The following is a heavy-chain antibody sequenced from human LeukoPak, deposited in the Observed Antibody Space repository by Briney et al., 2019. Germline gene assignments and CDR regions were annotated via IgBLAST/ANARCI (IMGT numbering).Heavy chain of an antibody. J-gene: IGHJ4*02. V-gene: IGHV1-2*02. CDR2: INPNSGGT. D-gene: IGHD3-10*01. CDR3: ARIGRDTMVRGVRGALDY. Sequence: ASVKVSCKASGYTFTGYYMHWVRQAPGQGLEWMGWINPNSGGTNYAQKFQGRVTMTRDTSISTAYMELSRLRSDDTAVYYCARIGRDTMVRGVRGALDYWGQGTLVTVSS. CDR1: GYTFTGYY.